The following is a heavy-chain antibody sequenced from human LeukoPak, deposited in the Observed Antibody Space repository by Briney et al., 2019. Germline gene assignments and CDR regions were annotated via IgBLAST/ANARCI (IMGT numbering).Heavy chain of an antibody. V-gene: IGHV3-30*18. J-gene: IGHJ3*02. CDR1: GFTFSSYG. Sequence: GGSLRLSCAASGFTFSSYGMHWVRQAPGKGLEWVAVISYDGSNKYYADAVKGGFTISRDNSKNTLYLQMNSLRAEDTAVYYCAKDREGGDAFDIWGQGTMVTVSS. CDR2: ISYDGSNK. D-gene: IGHD6-25*01. CDR3: AKDREGGDAFDI.